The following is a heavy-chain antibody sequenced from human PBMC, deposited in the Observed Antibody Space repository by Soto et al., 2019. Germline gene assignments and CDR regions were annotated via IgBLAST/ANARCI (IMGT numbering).Heavy chain of an antibody. J-gene: IGHJ4*02. CDR3: ARGHPRYYYGSGSYWN. Sequence: SETLSLTCAVYGGSFGGYYWSWIRQPPGKGLEWIGEINHSGSTNYNPSLKSRVTISVDTSKNQFSLKLSSVTAADTAVYYCARGHPRYYYGSGSYWNWGQGTLVTVSS. CDR1: GGSFGGYY. CDR2: INHSGST. V-gene: IGHV4-34*01. D-gene: IGHD3-10*01.